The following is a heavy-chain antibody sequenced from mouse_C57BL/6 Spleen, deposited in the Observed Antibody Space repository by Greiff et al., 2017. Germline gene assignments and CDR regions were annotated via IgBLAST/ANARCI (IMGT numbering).Heavy chain of an antibody. J-gene: IGHJ4*01. V-gene: IGHV1-15*01. D-gene: IGHD1-1*01. Sequence: QVQLQQSGAELVRPGASVTLSCKASGYTFTDYEMHWVKQTPVHGMEWIGAIDPETGGNAYNQKFKGKAILTADKSSSTAYMELRSLTSEDSAVYYCTRSKGVDYYGSSYVAAMDYWGQGTSVTVSS. CDR1: GYTFTDYE. CDR2: IDPETGGN. CDR3: TRSKGVDYYGSSYVAAMDY.